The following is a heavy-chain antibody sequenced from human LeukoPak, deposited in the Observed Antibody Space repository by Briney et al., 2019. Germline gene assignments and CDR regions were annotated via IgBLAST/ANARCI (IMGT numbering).Heavy chain of an antibody. CDR1: GYTFTGYY. V-gene: IGHV1-2*06. CDR2: INPNSGGT. Sequence: ASVKVSCKASGYTFTGYYMHWVRQAPGQGLEWMGRINPNSGGTNYAQKFKGRVTMTRDTSISTAYMELSRLRSDDTAVYYCARVENYYDSSGYYSYDAFDIWGQGTMVTVSS. D-gene: IGHD3-22*01. J-gene: IGHJ3*02. CDR3: ARVENYYDSSGYYSYDAFDI.